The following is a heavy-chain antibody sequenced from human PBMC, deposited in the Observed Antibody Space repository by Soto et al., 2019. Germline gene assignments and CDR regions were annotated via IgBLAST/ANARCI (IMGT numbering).Heavy chain of an antibody. V-gene: IGHV3-11*05. Sequence: QVQLVESGGGLVKPGGSLRLSCAASGFTFSDYYMSWIRQAPGKGLEWVSYISSSSSYTNYADSVKGRFTISRDNAKNSLYLQMNSLRAEDTAVYYCARAATYYDILTGYYLNGMDVWGQGTTVTVSS. CDR1: GFTFSDYY. J-gene: IGHJ6*02. CDR2: ISSSSSYT. D-gene: IGHD3-9*01. CDR3: ARAATYYDILTGYYLNGMDV.